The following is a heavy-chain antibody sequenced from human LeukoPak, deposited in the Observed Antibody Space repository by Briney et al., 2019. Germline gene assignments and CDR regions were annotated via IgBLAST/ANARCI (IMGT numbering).Heavy chain of an antibody. CDR3: ARDAYCGGDCSYFDY. CDR2: IYYSGST. Sequence: PSETLSLTCTVPGGSISSYYWSWIRQPPGKGLEWIGYIYYSGSTNYNPSLKSRLTISVDTSKNQFSLKLSSVTAADTAVYYCARDAYCGGDCSYFDYWGQGTLVTVSS. J-gene: IGHJ4*02. V-gene: IGHV4-59*01. D-gene: IGHD2-21*02. CDR1: GGSISSYY.